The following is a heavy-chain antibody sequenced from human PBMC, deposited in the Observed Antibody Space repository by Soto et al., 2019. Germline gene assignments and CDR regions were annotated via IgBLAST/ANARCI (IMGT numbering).Heavy chain of an antibody. CDR2: IYHSGTT. CDR3: ATQSGLLWFGARNYYYGMDV. CDR1: GDSISSAYY. D-gene: IGHD3-10*01. J-gene: IGHJ6*02. Sequence: KPSETLSLTCAVSGDSISSAYYWAWIRQPPGKGPEWIGSIYHSGTTYYNPSLESRVTISVDTSMNQFSLKLSSVTAADTAVYYCATQSGLLWFGARNYYYGMDVWGQGTTVTVSS. V-gene: IGHV4-38-2*01.